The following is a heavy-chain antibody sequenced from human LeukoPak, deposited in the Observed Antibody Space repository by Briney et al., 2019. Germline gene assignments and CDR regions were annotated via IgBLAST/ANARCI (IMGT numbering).Heavy chain of an antibody. CDR1: RFTFSSYG. Sequence: QSGGSLRVSCAASRFTFSSYGMYWVRQAPGKGLEWVACKRSDGSNKYYEDSVKGRFTISRDNSTNTLYLQMNSLRVEETSVYYCAKDQVGGISFSSGSPSAYWGQRTLVTVSS. CDR2: KRSDGSNK. D-gene: IGHD3-3*01. J-gene: IGHJ4*02. V-gene: IGHV3-30*02. CDR3: AKDQVGGISFSSGSPSAY.